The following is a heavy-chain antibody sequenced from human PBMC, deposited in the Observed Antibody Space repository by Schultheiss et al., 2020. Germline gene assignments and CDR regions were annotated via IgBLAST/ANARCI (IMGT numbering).Heavy chain of an antibody. J-gene: IGHJ6*02. CDR2: ISYDGSHE. Sequence: GGSLRLSCTASGFTFSDYHMNWFRQAPDKGLEWVSVISYDGSHEYYADSVKGRFTISRDDSKNTLYLQMNSLRVEDTAVYYCAGAAYGYYYYAVDVWGQGTTVTV. D-gene: IGHD2-21*01. CDR1: GFTFSDYH. V-gene: IGHV3-30*03. CDR3: AGAAYGYYYYAVDV.